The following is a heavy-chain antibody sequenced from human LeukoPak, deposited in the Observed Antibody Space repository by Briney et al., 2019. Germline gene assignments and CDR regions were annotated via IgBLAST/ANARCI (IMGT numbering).Heavy chain of an antibody. D-gene: IGHD3-3*01. CDR1: GFTFSSYG. CDR2: IRYDGSNE. J-gene: IGHJ3*02. CDR3: AKDGAYYDFWSGFRIHDAFDI. Sequence: GGSLRLSCAASGFTFSSYGMHWVRQAPGKGLEWVSFIRYDGSNEYYADSVRGRFTISRDNSKNTLYLQMNSLRAEDTAVYYCAKDGAYYDFWSGFRIHDAFDIWGQGTMVTVSS. V-gene: IGHV3-30*02.